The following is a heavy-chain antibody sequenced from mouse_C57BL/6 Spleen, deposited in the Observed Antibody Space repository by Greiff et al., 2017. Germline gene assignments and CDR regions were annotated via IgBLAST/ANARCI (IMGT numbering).Heavy chain of an antibody. D-gene: IGHD1-1*01. CDR3: AMRDYYGSSYQNYAMDY. J-gene: IGHJ4*01. Sequence: EVKLMESGGGLVKPGGSLKLSCAASGFTFSSYAMSWVRQTPEKRLEWVATISDGGSYTYYPDNVKGRFTISRDNAKNNLYLQMSHLKSEDTAMYYCAMRDYYGSSYQNYAMDYWGQGTSVTVSS. CDR1: GFTFSSYA. V-gene: IGHV5-4*03. CDR2: ISDGGSYT.